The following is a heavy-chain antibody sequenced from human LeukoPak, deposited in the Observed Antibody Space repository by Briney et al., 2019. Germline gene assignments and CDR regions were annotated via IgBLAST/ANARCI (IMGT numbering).Heavy chain of an antibody. CDR3: ARGGYCDSTSCRAGYYYYYYMDV. CDR2: IYYSGST. Sequence: SETLSLTCTVSGGSISSYYWSWIRQPPGKGLEWIGYIYYSGSTNYNPSLKSRVTISVDTSKNQFSLKLSSVTAADTAVYYCARGGYCDSTSCRAGYYYYYYMDVWGKGTTVTISS. V-gene: IGHV4-59*01. J-gene: IGHJ6*03. D-gene: IGHD2-2*03. CDR1: GGSISSYY.